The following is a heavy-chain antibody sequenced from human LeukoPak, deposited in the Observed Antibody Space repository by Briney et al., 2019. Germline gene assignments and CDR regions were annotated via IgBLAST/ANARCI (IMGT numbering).Heavy chain of an antibody. Sequence: SETLSLTCAVYGGSFSGYCWSWIRQPPGKGLEWIGEINHSGSTNYNPSLKSRVTISVDTSKNQFSLKLSSVTAADTAVYYCARGGRRGYDFWSGYPYYFDYWGQGTLVTVSS. CDR3: ARGGRRGYDFWSGYPYYFDY. V-gene: IGHV4-34*01. D-gene: IGHD3-3*01. J-gene: IGHJ4*02. CDR1: GGSFSGYC. CDR2: INHSGST.